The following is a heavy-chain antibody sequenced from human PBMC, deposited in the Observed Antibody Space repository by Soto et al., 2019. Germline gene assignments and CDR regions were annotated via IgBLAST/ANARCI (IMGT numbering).Heavy chain of an antibody. CDR2: INAGNGNT. CDR3: VRPDYYGSGSYDY. D-gene: IGHD3-10*01. Sequence: QVPLVQSGAEVKKPGASVKVSCKASGYTFTSYAMHWVRQAPGQRLEWMGWINAGNGNTKYSQKFQGRVTITRDTSASTAYTEPSSLRSEDTAVYDCVRPDYYGSGSYDYWGQRTLVTVSS. J-gene: IGHJ4*02. V-gene: IGHV1-3*01. CDR1: GYTFTSYA.